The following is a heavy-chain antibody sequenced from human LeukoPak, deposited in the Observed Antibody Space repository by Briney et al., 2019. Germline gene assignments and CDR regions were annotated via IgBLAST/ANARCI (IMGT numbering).Heavy chain of an antibody. J-gene: IGHJ4*02. CDR2: ISYDGSNK. CDR1: GFTFSSYG. Sequence: PGGSLRLSCAASGFTFSSYGMHCVRQAPGKGLEWVAVISYDGSNKYYADSVKGRFTISRDNSKNTLYLQMNSLRAEDTAVYYCARQYFDYWGQGTLVTVSS. CDR3: ARQYFDY. V-gene: IGHV3-30*03.